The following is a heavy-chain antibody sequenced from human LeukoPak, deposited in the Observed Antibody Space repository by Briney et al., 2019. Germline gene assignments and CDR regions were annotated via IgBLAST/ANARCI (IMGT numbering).Heavy chain of an antibody. D-gene: IGHD6-19*01. CDR3: ARDRHVSSGWYRAGLLEPGGY. Sequence: ASVKVSCKASGYTFTSYGISWVRQAPGQGLERMGWISAYNGNTNYAQKLQGRVTMTTDTSTSTAYMELRSLRSDDTAVYYCARDRHVSSGWYRAGLLEPGGYWGQGTLVTVSS. J-gene: IGHJ4*02. V-gene: IGHV1-18*01. CDR2: ISAYNGNT. CDR1: GYTFTSYG.